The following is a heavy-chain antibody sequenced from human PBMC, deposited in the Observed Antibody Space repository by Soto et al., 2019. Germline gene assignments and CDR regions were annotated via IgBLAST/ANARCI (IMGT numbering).Heavy chain of an antibody. CDR1: GFIFSSYW. J-gene: IGHJ4*02. Sequence: GGSLRLSCAASGFIFSSYWVSWVRQAPGKGPEWVANIKQDGSQKNYVDSVKGRFTMSRDNAKNSLYLQMNSLRVEDTAVYYCARDTPKGSEAPFDYWGQGT. CDR3: ARDTPKGSEAPFDY. V-gene: IGHV3-7*01. CDR2: IKQDGSQK. D-gene: IGHD2-15*01.